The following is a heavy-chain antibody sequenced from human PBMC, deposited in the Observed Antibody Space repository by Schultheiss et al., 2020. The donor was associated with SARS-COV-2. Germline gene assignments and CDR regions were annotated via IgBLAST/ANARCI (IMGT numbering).Heavy chain of an antibody. J-gene: IGHJ4*02. CDR3: ARDPQGYQLPTPPDS. CDR1: GFTFSTYA. V-gene: IGHV3-23*01. CDR2: VSGSGHTT. Sequence: GGSLRLSCAASGFTFSTYAMSWVRQAPGKGLEWVSAVSGSGHTTNYADSVKGRFSISRDNSKNTLYLQMNSLRAEDSGIYYCARDPQGYQLPTPPDSWGQGTLVTVSS. D-gene: IGHD2-2*01.